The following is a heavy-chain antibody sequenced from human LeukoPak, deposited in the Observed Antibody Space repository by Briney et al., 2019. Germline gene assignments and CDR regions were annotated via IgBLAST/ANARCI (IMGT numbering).Heavy chain of an antibody. CDR3: AISDTTMDPGGDAFDI. D-gene: IGHD5-18*01. CDR2: IYTSGST. CDR1: GGSISSYY. Sequence: PSETLSLTCTVSGGSISSYYWSWIRQPAGKGLEWIGRIYTSGSTNYNPSLKSRVTTSVDTSKNHFSLKLSYLNAADTAVYYCAISDTTMDPGGDAFDIWGQGTMVTVSS. J-gene: IGHJ3*02. V-gene: IGHV4-4*07.